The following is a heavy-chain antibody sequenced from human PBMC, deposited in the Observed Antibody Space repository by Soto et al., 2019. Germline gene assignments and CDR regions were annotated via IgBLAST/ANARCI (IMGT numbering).Heavy chain of an antibody. CDR3: AKNWDITFSSSSH. CDR2: ISGSAGST. Sequence: EVQLLESGGGLVQPGGSLRLSCAASGFTFTTYAMSWVRQAPGKGLEWVSAISGSAGSTYYADSVKGRFTISRDNSKNTLYLQMNSLRAEDTAVYYCAKNWDITFSSSSHWGQGTLVSVSS. J-gene: IGHJ4*02. D-gene: IGHD6-6*01. V-gene: IGHV3-23*01. CDR1: GFTFTTYA.